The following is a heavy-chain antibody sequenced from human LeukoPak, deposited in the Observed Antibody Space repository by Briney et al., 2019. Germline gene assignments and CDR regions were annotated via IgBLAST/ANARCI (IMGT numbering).Heavy chain of an antibody. CDR3: ARSHDYGYFDY. J-gene: IGHJ4*02. CDR2: IKSNSGDT. Sequence: ASVKVSCKASGYTFTGYYLHWVRQAPGQGLEWMGSIKSNSGDTNYVQKFQGSVTMTRDTSIGTAYMDLSRLDSDDTAVYYCARSHDYGYFDYWGQGTLVTVSS. CDR1: GYTFTGYY. D-gene: IGHD4-17*01. V-gene: IGHV1-2*02.